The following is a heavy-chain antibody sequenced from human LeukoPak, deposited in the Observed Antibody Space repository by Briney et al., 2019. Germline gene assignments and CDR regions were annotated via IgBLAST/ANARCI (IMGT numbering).Heavy chain of an antibody. Sequence: GGSLRLSRASSVFTFRSYSMNWVRQAPGKGLEGVSSISSSSSYIYYADSVKGRFTIPRDNAKNSLYLQMNSLSAEDTAVYYCARDQLWFGELYYWGQGTLVTVSS. V-gene: IGHV3-21*01. CDR3: ARDQLWFGELYY. D-gene: IGHD3-10*01. J-gene: IGHJ4*02. CDR1: VFTFRSYS. CDR2: ISSSSSYI.